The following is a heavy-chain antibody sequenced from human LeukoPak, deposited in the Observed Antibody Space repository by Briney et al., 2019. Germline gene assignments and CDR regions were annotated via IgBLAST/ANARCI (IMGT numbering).Heavy chain of an antibody. CDR2: ISSSGDST. CDR3: AKNPQYGDPKG. D-gene: IGHD4-17*01. Sequence: GGSLRLSCAVSGFTFRSYAMSWVRQAPGKGLEWVSGISSSGDSTYYADSVKGRFTTSRDNSKNTLYLQMNSLRAEDTAVYYCAKNPQYGDPKGWGQGTLVTVSS. CDR1: GFTFRSYA. J-gene: IGHJ4*02. V-gene: IGHV3-23*01.